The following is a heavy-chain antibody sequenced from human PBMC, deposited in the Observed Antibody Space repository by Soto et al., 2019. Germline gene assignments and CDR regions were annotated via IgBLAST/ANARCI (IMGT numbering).Heavy chain of an antibody. CDR2: IYYSGST. Sequence: LALTCTVSGGSISSYYWSWIRQPPGKGLEWIGYIYYSGSTNYNPSLKSRVTISVDMSKNQFSLKLSSVTAADTAVYYCARVSGRFDYWGQGTLVTVYS. CDR1: GGSISSYY. D-gene: IGHD3-3*01. V-gene: IGHV4-59*01. CDR3: ARVSGRFDY. J-gene: IGHJ4*02.